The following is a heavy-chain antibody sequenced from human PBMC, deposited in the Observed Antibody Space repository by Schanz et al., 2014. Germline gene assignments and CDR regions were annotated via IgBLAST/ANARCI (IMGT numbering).Heavy chain of an antibody. D-gene: IGHD2-8*01. Sequence: VQLVESGGGVVQPGGSLRLSCAASGFAFDTYWMSWVRQAPGKGLEWVSGISWNSYSLLYADSVQGRFTISRDNAKNSLYLQMNSLRHDDTAFYYCARAPGANASPYYFDYWGQGSLVTVSS. V-gene: IGHV3-9*01. CDR2: ISWNSYSL. CDR1: GFAFDTYW. CDR3: ARAPGANASPYYFDY. J-gene: IGHJ4*02.